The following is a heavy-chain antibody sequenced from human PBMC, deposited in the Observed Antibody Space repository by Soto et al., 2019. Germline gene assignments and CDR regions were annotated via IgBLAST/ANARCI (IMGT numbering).Heavy chain of an antibody. V-gene: IGHV4-34*01. CDR3: ARGERELLWFGELLPNWFDP. D-gene: IGHD3-10*01. CDR2: INHSGST. Sequence: SETLSLTCAVYGGSFSGYYWSWIRQPPGKGLEWIGEINHSGSTNYNPSLKSRVTISVDTSKNQFSLKLSSVTAADTAVYYCARGERELLWFGELLPNWFDPWGQGTLVTVSS. J-gene: IGHJ5*02. CDR1: GGSFSGYY.